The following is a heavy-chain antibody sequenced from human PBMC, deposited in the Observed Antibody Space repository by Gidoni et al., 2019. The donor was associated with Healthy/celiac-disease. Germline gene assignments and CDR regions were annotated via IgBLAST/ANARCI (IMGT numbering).Heavy chain of an antibody. CDR2: ISWNSGSI. Sequence: EVQLVESGGGLVQPGRSLRLSCAASGFTFDDYAMHWVRQAPGKGLEWVSGISWNSGSIGYADSVKGRFTISRDNAKNSLYLQMNSLRAEDTALYYCAKSSLELRVSPTIYWYFDLWGRGTLVTVSS. CDR1: GFTFDDYA. D-gene: IGHD1-7*01. CDR3: AKSSLELRVSPTIYWYFDL. V-gene: IGHV3-9*01. J-gene: IGHJ2*01.